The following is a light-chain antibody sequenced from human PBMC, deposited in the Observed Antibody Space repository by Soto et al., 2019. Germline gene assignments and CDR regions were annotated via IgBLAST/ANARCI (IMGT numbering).Light chain of an antibody. J-gene: IGKJ1*01. V-gene: IGKV1-5*01. Sequence: DIQMTQSPSTLSASVGDRVTITCRASQRMSGFLAWYQQKPGNAPQLLISDASSLESGVPSRFSGGGSGTAFTLAISSLQPEDFATYYCQRYSSNSGPCGPGTQVDIK. CDR3: QRYSSNSGP. CDR1: QRMSGF. CDR2: DAS.